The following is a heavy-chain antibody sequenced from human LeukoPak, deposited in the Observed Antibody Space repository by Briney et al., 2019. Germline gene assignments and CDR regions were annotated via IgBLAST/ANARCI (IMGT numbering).Heavy chain of an antibody. CDR2: IHYSGST. CDR3: ARVDYGDNLTTLFDY. V-gene: IGHV4-61*08. Sequence: SETLSLTCAVSGGSISSGGYSWSWIRQPPGKGLEWIGYIHYSGSTNYNPSLKSRVTISVDTSKNRFSLKLTSVTAADTAVYYCARVDYGDNLTTLFDYWGQGTLVTVSS. CDR1: GGSISSGGYS. J-gene: IGHJ4*02. D-gene: IGHD4-23*01.